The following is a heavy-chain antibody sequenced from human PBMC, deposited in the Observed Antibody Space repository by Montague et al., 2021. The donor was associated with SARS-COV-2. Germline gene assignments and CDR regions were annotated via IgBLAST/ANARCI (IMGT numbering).Heavy chain of an antibody. CDR3: ARGVDTGVVTVTGGFDS. CDR2: IYRSGXP. D-gene: IGHD5-18*01. CDR1: GGSISRGYYY. J-gene: IGHJ4*02. Sequence: TLSLTCTVSGGSISRGYYYWSWIRLPAGKGLEWIGRIYRSGXPXYXXXXEXRVALSVDTSRNQFSMKMTSVTAADTAMYYCARGVDTGVVTVTGGFDSWGQGTLVIVSS. V-gene: IGHV4-61*02.